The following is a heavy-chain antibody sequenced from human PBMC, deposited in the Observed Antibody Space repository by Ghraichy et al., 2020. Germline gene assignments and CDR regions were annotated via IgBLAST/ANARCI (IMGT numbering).Heavy chain of an antibody. D-gene: IGHD3-10*01. CDR3: AKDLRYYGSGSYYKAEPDDAFDI. CDR1: GFTFSSYA. CDR2: ISGSGGST. J-gene: IGHJ3*02. V-gene: IGHV3-23*01. Sequence: GGSLRLSCAASGFTFSSYAMSWVRQAPGKGLEWVSAISGSGGSTYYADSVKGRFTISRDNSKNTLYLQMNSLRAEDTAVYYCAKDLRYYGSGSYYKAEPDDAFDIWGQGTMVTVSS.